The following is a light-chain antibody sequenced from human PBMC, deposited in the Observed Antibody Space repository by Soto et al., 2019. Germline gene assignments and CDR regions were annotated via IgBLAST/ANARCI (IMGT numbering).Light chain of an antibody. V-gene: IGKV1-5*03. J-gene: IGKJ1*01. CDR1: PSISSW. Sequence: IQMTQSPSTLSASVGDRVTITCRASPSISSWLAWYQQKPGKAPKLLIYKASSLASGVPSRFSGSGSWTEFTLSSSSLLPDDFATYYCQQYNSYPWTFGRGTKVLIK. CDR3: QQYNSYPWT. CDR2: KAS.